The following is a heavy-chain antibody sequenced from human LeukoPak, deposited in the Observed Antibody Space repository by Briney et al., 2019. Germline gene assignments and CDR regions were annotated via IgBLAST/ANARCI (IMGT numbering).Heavy chain of an antibody. D-gene: IGHD1-26*01. V-gene: IGHV3-73*01. Sequence: GGSLRLSCAVSGFTFSGSAIHWVRQASGKGLEWVGRIRSKTNNYATAYAASVKGGFTISRDDSKNTVYLQMNSLKTEDTAVYYCTMRRWELTSNFDYWGQGTLVTVSS. CDR2: IRSKTNNYAT. J-gene: IGHJ4*02. CDR1: GFTFSGSA. CDR3: TMRRWELTSNFDY.